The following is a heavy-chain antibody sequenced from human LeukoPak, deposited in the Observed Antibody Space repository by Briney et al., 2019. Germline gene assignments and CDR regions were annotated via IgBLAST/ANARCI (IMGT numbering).Heavy chain of an antibody. CDR2: ISSSSSTI. CDR1: GFTFSSYG. Sequence: PGGSLRLSCAASGFTFSSYGMHWVRQAPGKGLEWVSYISSSSSTIYYADSVKGRFTISRDNAKNSLYLQMNSLRAEDTAVHYCARDFPADYDSSGYYLKEIDPWGQGTLVTVSS. D-gene: IGHD3-22*01. J-gene: IGHJ5*02. V-gene: IGHV3-48*01. CDR3: ARDFPADYDSSGYYLKEIDP.